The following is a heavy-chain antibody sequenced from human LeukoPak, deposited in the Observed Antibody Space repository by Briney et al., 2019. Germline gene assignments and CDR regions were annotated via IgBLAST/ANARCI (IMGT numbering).Heavy chain of an antibody. Sequence: VSLRLSCAASGFTFSSYAMSWVRQAPVKVLEWVFAISGSGGSTYYADSVKGRFTISRDNSKNTLYLQMNSLRAEDTAVYYCAKGLVRLLVYASDYWGQGTLVTVSS. CDR2: ISGSGGST. V-gene: IGHV3-23*01. CDR3: AKGLVRLLVYASDY. CDR1: GFTFSSYA. J-gene: IGHJ4*02. D-gene: IGHD2-8*01.